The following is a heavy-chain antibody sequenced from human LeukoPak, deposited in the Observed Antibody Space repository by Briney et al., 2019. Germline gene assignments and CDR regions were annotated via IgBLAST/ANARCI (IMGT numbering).Heavy chain of an antibody. CDR3: ARLMAVTVAFDI. Sequence: SQTLSLTCAISGDSVSSNSAAWSWIRQSPSRGLEWLGRTYYRSKWYNDYAVSVKGRITINPDTSKNQFSLQLNSVTPEDTAVYYCARLMAVTVAFDIWGQGTMVTVSS. CDR1: GDSVSSNSAA. J-gene: IGHJ3*02. D-gene: IGHD6-19*01. CDR2: TYYRSKWYN. V-gene: IGHV6-1*01.